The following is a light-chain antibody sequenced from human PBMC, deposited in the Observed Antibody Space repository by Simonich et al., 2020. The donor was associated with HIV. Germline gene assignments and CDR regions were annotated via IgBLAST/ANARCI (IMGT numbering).Light chain of an antibody. V-gene: IGLV2-23*01. CDR1: SSDVGHHNL. J-gene: IGLJ2*01. CDR3: CSYAGSTTRL. Sequence: QSALTKPASVSGSPGQSLTISCTSTSSDVGHHNLFSWYQQHPGKAPQPIIYQGSKRPSGVSNRYSGSNSGNTASLTFSGLQAEDETDYYCCSYAGSTTRLFGGGTKLTVL. CDR2: QGS.